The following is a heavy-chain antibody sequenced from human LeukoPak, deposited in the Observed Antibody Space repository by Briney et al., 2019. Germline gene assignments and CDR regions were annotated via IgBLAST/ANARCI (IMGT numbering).Heavy chain of an antibody. CDR1: GYTFTGYY. CDR2: INPSSGGT. J-gene: IGHJ4*02. CDR3: ARDYYDNSGYFSDY. Sequence: ASVKVSCKASGYTFTGYYMHWVRQAPGQGLEWMGWINPSSGGTDYAQRFQGRVTMTRDTSISTAYMELSRLRSDDTALYYCARDYYDNSGYFSDYWGQGTLVTVSS. V-gene: IGHV1-2*02. D-gene: IGHD3-22*01.